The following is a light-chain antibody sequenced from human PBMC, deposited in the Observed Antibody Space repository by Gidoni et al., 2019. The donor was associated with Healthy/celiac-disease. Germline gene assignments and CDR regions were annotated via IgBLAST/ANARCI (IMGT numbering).Light chain of an antibody. J-gene: IGLJ2*01. CDR3: QSADSSGTYPVV. CDR2: KDS. Sequence: SCELTHPPSVSVSPGQTARITCSGDALPKQYAYWYQQKPGQAPVLVIYKDSERPSGIPERFSGSSSGTTVTLTISGVQAEDEADYYCQSADSSGTYPVVFGGGTKLTVL. V-gene: IGLV3-25*03. CDR1: ALPKQY.